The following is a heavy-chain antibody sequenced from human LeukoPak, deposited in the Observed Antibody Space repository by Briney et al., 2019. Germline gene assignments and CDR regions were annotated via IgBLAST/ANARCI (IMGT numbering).Heavy chain of an antibody. CDR1: GGSISSYY. CDR2: INHSGST. D-gene: IGHD4-17*01. J-gene: IGHJ3*02. Sequence: PSETLSLTCTVSGGSISSYYWSWIRQPPGKGLEWIGEINHSGSTNYNPSLKSRVTISVDTSKNQFSLKLSSVTAADTAVYYCARETTDDAFDIWGQGTMVTVSS. CDR3: ARETTDDAFDI. V-gene: IGHV4-34*01.